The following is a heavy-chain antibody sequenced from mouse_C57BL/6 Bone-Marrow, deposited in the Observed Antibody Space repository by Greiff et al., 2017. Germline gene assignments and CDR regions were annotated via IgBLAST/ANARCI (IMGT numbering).Heavy chain of an antibody. CDR2: MHPNGGSP. V-gene: IGHV1-64*01. D-gene: IGHD2-4*01. CDR3: ARSYDYDDYTMDY. CDR1: GYTFTNYW. J-gene: IGHJ4*01. Sequence: QVQLQQPGAELVKPGASVKLSCKASGYTFTNYWMHWVKQRPGQGLEWIGMMHPNGGSPDYNEKFKSEATLIVAKSSRTAYMELSSLTSDDSAVYCCARSYDYDDYTMDYWGQGTSVTVSS.